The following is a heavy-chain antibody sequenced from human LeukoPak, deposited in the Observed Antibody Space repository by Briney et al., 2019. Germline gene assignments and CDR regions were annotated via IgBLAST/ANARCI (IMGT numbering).Heavy chain of an antibody. D-gene: IGHD3-3*01. CDR1: GGSISSYY. J-gene: IGHJ4*02. CDR2: INHSGST. Sequence: SETLSLTCTVSGGSISSYYWSWIRQPPGKGLEWIGEINHSGSTYYNPSLKSRVTISVDRSKNQFSLKLSSVTAADTAVYYCARGMDYDFWSGYFYYWGQGTLVTVSS. V-gene: IGHV4-34*01. CDR3: ARGMDYDFWSGYFYY.